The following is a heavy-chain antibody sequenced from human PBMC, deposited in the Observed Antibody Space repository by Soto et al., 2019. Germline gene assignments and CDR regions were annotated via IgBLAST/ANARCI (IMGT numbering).Heavy chain of an antibody. Sequence: GGSLRLSCAASGFTFSSYGMHWVRQAPGKGLEWVAVISYDGSNKYYADSVKGRFTISRDNSKNTLYLQMNSLRAEDTAVYYCAKDRSIAAAGTYYYGMDVWGQGTTVTVSS. CDR1: GFTFSSYG. CDR3: AKDRSIAAAGTYYYGMDV. V-gene: IGHV3-30*18. CDR2: ISYDGSNK. D-gene: IGHD6-13*01. J-gene: IGHJ6*02.